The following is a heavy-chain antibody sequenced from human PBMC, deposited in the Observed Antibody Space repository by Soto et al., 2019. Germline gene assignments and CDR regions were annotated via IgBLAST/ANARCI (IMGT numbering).Heavy chain of an antibody. V-gene: IGHV4-39*01. D-gene: IGHD3-10*01. CDR1: GGSITSNAYH. J-gene: IGHJ4*02. CDR2: MVYSGTT. Sequence: QLQLQESGPGLVKPSETLSLTCTVSGGSITSNAYHWGWVRQPPGKGLEWIGSMVYSGTTYYNPSLKSRVSIYVDSSKNQFSLKLISVSVADTAVYFCATRFPYSSRNHDYWGQGTLVIVSS. CDR3: ATRFPYSSRNHDY.